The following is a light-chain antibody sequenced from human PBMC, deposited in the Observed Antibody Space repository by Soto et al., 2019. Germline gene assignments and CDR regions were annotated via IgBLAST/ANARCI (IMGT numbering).Light chain of an antibody. CDR1: QSVGSY. CDR3: QHRTNWLFS. V-gene: IGKV3-11*01. CDR2: DAS. Sequence: EIVLTQSPGTLSLSPGERATLSCRASQSVGSYLAWYQQKPGQAPRLLIYDASNRATGIPARFSGSGSGTEFTLTISSLEPEDFAVYYCQHRTNWLFSFGPGTKVDLK. J-gene: IGKJ3*01.